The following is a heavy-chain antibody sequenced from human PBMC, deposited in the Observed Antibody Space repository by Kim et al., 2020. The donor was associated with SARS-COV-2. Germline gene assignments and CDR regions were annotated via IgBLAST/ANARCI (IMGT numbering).Heavy chain of an antibody. V-gene: IGHV1-69*13. J-gene: IGHJ4*02. Sequence: SVKVSCKASGGTFSSYAISWVRQAPGQGLEWMGGIIPIFGTANYAQKFQGRVTITADESTSTAYMELSSLRSEDTAVYYCARDMVRGVINRFDYWGQGTLVTVSS. CDR3: ARDMVRGVINRFDY. CDR1: GGTFSSYA. CDR2: IIPIFGTA. D-gene: IGHD3-10*01.